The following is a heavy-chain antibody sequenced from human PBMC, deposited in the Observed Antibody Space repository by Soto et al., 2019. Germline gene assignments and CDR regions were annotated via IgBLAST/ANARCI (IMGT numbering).Heavy chain of an antibody. CDR3: AKVTRHYKASAPAYNWFDP. CDR1: GFTCSSYG. CDR2: ISGSGGST. J-gene: IGHJ5*02. V-gene: IGHV3-23*01. Sequence: GGSLRLCCADSGFTCSSYGMSWVRQALGKGLECVSAISGSGGSTYYADSVKGRFTIARDNSKNTLYLQMNSLRAEDTAVYYCAKVTRHYKASAPAYNWFDPWGQGTLVTVSS. D-gene: IGHD4-4*01.